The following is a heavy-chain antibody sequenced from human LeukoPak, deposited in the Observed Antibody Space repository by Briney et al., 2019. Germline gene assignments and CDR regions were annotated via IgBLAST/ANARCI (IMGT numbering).Heavy chain of an antibody. CDR2: INSDGSST. CDR1: GFTFSSYW. J-gene: IGHJ4*02. CDR3: ASVSSTWYYFGS. Sequence: GSLRLSCAASGFTFSSYWMSWVRQAPGKGLVWVSRINSDGSSTTYADSVKGRFTISRDNAKNTLYLQMNSLRADDTAVYFCASVSSTWYYFGSWGQGTLVTVSS. V-gene: IGHV3-74*01. D-gene: IGHD6-13*01.